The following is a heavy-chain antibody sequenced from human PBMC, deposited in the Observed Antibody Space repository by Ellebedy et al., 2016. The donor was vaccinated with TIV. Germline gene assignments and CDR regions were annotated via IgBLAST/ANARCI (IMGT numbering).Heavy chain of an antibody. V-gene: IGHV1-2*02. J-gene: IGHJ5*02. CDR3: ARTYDILTRVWFDP. Sequence: AASVKVSCKASGYTFTGYYMHWVRQAPGQGLEWMGWTNPNSGGTNYAQKFQGRVTMTRDTSISTAYMELSRLRSDDTAVYYCARTYDILTRVWFDPWGQGTLVTVSS. D-gene: IGHD3-9*01. CDR1: GYTFTGYY. CDR2: TNPNSGGT.